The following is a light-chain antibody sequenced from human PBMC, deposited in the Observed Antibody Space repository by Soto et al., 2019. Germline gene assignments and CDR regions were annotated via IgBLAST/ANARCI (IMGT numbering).Light chain of an antibody. CDR2: EVS. J-gene: IGLJ3*02. Sequence: QSALTQPASVSGSPGQSITISCTGTSSNVGGYKYVSWHQHHPGKAPKLIIYEVSNRPSGVSDRFSGSKSGNTASLTNSGLQAEDEAAYYCSSYTSFSTLVFGGGTKLTVL. V-gene: IGLV2-14*01. CDR1: SSNVGGYKY. CDR3: SSYTSFSTLV.